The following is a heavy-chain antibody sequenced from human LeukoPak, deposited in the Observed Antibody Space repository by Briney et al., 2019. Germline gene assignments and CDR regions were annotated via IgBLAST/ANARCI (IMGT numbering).Heavy chain of an antibody. CDR1: GFTFSSYS. CDR2: ISGSGGST. V-gene: IGHV3-23*01. Sequence: PGGSLRLSCAASGFTFSSYSMSWVRQAPGKGLEWVSAISGSGGSTYYADSVKGRFTISRDNSKNTLYLQMNSLRAEDTAVYYCAKPHGETGTTGYFDYWGQGTLVTVSS. CDR3: AKPHGETGTTGYFDY. D-gene: IGHD1-7*01. J-gene: IGHJ4*02.